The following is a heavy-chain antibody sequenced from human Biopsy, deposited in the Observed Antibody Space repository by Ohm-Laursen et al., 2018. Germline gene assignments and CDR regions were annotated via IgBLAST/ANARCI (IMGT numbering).Heavy chain of an antibody. D-gene: IGHD2-2*01. CDR1: GESFSGYY. J-gene: IGHJ6*02. Sequence: GTLSLTCAVYGESFSGYYWTWIRQPPGKGLEWIGEINHSGSTDYNPSLKSRLTISVDTSKNQFSLNLNSVTAADTAVYFCARDVKRYCSGTSCYSGYFGMDVWGQGTTVTVS. CDR3: ARDVKRYCSGTSCYSGYFGMDV. V-gene: IGHV4-34*01. CDR2: INHSGST.